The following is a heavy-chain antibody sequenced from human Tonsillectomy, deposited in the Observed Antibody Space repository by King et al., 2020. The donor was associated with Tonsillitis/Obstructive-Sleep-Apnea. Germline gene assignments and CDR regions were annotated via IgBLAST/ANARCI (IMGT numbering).Heavy chain of an antibody. J-gene: IGHJ4*02. V-gene: IGHV1-18*01. D-gene: IGHD3-3*01. CDR2: ISGYNGNT. Sequence: QLVQSGAEVKKPGASVKVSCKASGYTFTRYGLSWVRQAPGQGLEWMGWISGYNGNTNYEQKLQGRVTMTTDTSTRTAYMELRSLRSDDTAVYYCAREESPYDVWSGSTNIYFDYWGQGTLVTVSS. CDR1: GYTFTRYG. CDR3: AREESPYDVWSGSTNIYFDY.